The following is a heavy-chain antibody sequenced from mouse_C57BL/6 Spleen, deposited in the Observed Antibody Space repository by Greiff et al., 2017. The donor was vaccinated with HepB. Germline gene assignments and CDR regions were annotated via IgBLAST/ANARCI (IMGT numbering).Heavy chain of an antibody. V-gene: IGHV3-6*01. Sequence: EVKLMESGPGLVKPSQSLSLTCSVTGYSITSGYYWNWIRQFPGNKLEWMGYISYDGSNNYNPSLKNRISITRDTSKNQFFLKLNSVTTEDTATYYCARDAIYYYGSSYEDYWGQGTTLTVSS. D-gene: IGHD1-1*01. CDR3: ARDAIYYYGSSYEDY. J-gene: IGHJ2*01. CDR1: GYSITSGYY. CDR2: ISYDGSN.